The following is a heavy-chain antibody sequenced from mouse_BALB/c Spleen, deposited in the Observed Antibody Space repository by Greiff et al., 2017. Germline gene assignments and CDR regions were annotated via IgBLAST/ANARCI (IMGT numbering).Heavy chain of an antibody. CDR3: ARFSYANYFDY. CDR1: GYTFTDYW. V-gene: IGHV1-69*01. J-gene: IGHJ2*01. D-gene: IGHD2-12*01. CDR2: IDTSDSYT. Sequence: QVQLQQSGAELVMPGASVKMSCKASGYTFTDYWMHWVKQRPGQGLEWIGAIDTSDSYTSYNQKFKGKATLTVDESSSTAYMQLSSLTSEDSAVYYCARFSYANYFDYWGQGTTLTVSA.